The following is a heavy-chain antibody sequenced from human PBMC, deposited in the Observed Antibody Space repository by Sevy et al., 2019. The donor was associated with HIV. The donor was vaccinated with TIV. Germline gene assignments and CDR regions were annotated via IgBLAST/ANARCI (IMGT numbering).Heavy chain of an antibody. CDR2: ISSSSSYI. CDR3: ARAGDGYNTFDY. CDR1: GFTFSSYS. J-gene: IGHJ4*02. D-gene: IGHD5-12*01. V-gene: IGHV3-21*01. Sequence: GGSLRLSCAASGFTFSSYSMNWVRQAPGKGLEWVSSISSSSSYIYYADSVKGRFTISRDNAKNSLYPQMNSLRAEDTAVYYCARAGDGYNTFDYWGQGTLVTVSS.